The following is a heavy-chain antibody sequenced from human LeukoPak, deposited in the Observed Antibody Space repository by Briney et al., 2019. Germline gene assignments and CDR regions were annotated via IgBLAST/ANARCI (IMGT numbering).Heavy chain of an antibody. Sequence: GGSLRLSCAASGFTFSRYWMSWVRQAPGKGLEWVANIKQDGSEKYYVDSVKGRFTISRDNAKNSLYLQMNSLRAEDTAVYYCAKEAYYYDSSGYPEAGNDYWGQGTLVTVSS. CDR2: IKQDGSEK. J-gene: IGHJ4*02. CDR1: GFTFSRYW. D-gene: IGHD3-22*01. CDR3: AKEAYYYDSSGYPEAGNDY. V-gene: IGHV3-7*03.